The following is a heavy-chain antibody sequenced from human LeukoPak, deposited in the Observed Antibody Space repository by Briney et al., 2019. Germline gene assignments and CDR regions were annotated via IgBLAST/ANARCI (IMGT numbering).Heavy chain of an antibody. D-gene: IGHD6-13*01. CDR3: AKASSSWFDYYYGMDV. Sequence: GASLRLSCAASGFTFSSYAMSWVRQPPGKGLEWVSAISGSGGSTYYADSVKGRFTISRDNSKNTLYLQMNSLRAEDTAVYYCAKASSSWFDYYYGMDVWGQGTTVTVSS. CDR1: GFTFSSYA. J-gene: IGHJ6*02. CDR2: ISGSGGST. V-gene: IGHV3-23*01.